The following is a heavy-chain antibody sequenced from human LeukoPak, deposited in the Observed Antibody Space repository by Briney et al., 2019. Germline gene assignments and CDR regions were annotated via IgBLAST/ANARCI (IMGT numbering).Heavy chain of an antibody. CDR1: GYTLTELS. CDR3: ATSGRREQLVPHYFDY. Sequence: GASVKVSCKVSGYTLTELSMHWVRQAPGKGLEWMGGFDPEDGETIYAQKFQGRVTMTEDTSTDTAYMELSSLRPEDTAVYYCATSGRREQLVPHYFDYWGQGTLVTVSS. D-gene: IGHD6-13*01. CDR2: FDPEDGET. V-gene: IGHV1-24*01. J-gene: IGHJ4*02.